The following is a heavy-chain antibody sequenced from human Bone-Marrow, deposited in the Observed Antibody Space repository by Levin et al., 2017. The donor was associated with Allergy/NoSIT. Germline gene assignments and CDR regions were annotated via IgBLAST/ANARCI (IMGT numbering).Heavy chain of an antibody. CDR1: GFTFSTSA. V-gene: IGHV3-23*01. Sequence: TGESLKISCAASGFTFSTSAMSWVRQAPGKGLEWVSQISGLGGYMYYADSVKGRFTISRDNSKSTVYLQMNSLRVEDTAVYYCAKERTVFIDYFDQWGQGTLVTVAS. J-gene: IGHJ4*02. CDR2: ISGLGGYM. CDR3: AKERTVFIDYFDQ.